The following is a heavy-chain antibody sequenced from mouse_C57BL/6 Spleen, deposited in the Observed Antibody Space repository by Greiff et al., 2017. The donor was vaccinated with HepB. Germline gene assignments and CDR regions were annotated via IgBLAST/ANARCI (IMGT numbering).Heavy chain of an antibody. J-gene: IGHJ4*01. D-gene: IGHD4-1*01. CDR1: GYTFTDYN. Sequence: EVQLQQSGPELVKPGALVKIPCKASGYTFTDYNMDWVKQSHGKSLEWIGDINPNNGGTIYNQKFKGKATLTVDKSSSTAYMELRSLTSEDTAVYYCARLRWDDYAMDYWGQGTSVTVSS. CDR2: INPNNGGT. CDR3: ARLRWDDYAMDY. V-gene: IGHV1-18*01.